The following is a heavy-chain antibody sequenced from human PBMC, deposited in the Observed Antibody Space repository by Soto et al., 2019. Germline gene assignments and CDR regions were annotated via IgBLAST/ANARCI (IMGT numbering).Heavy chain of an antibody. CDR3: ARDEGFDP. J-gene: IGHJ5*02. V-gene: IGHV3-74*01. CDR1: GFTFDKYI. CDR2: INKQGNSK. Sequence: PGAALRLSCAASGFTFDKYIMHWLRQVPGKGLVWVARINKQGNSKPYADFAKGRFSISRDNAKDTLYLLMTSLRAEATARYYCARDEGFDPWGQGTLVTVSS.